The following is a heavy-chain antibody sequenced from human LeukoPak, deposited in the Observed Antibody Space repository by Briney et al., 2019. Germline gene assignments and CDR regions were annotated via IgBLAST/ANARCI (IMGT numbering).Heavy chain of an antibody. D-gene: IGHD3-10*01. CDR2: ISG. CDR1: GFTFSSYA. CDR3: ARAGIYGMDV. Sequence: GGSLRLSCAASGFTFSSYAMSWVRQAPGKGLEWVSAISGKGRFTISRDNSKNTLYLQMNSLRAEDTAVYYCARAGIYGMDVWGQGTTVTVSS. J-gene: IGHJ6*02. V-gene: IGHV3-23*01.